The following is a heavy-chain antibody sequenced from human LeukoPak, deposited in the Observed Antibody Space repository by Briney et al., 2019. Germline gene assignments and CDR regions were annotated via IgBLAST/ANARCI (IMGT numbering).Heavy chain of an antibody. CDR3: AREGGGYYDSSGYGYYFDY. Sequence: SVKVSCKASGGTFSSYAISWVRQAPGQGLEWMGGIIPIFGTANYAQKFQGRVTITADESTSTAYMELSSLRSEDTAVYYCAREGGGYYDSSGYGYYFDYWGQGTLVTVSS. D-gene: IGHD3-22*01. J-gene: IGHJ4*02. V-gene: IGHV1-69*13. CDR2: IIPIFGTA. CDR1: GGTFSSYA.